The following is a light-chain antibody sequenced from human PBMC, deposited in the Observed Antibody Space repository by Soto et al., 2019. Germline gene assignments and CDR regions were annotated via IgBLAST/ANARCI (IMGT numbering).Light chain of an antibody. V-gene: IGLV1-44*01. CDR3: ATWDDTLRSWV. J-gene: IGLJ3*02. Sequence: QSVLTQSPSASGTPGQRVTISCSGSNSNIGTNAVNWYQQIPGTAPKLLIYNNNQRPSGVPDRFSGSKSGTSASLTISGLHSDDEADYPCATWDDTLRSWVFGGGTKLTVL. CDR1: NSNIGTNA. CDR2: NNN.